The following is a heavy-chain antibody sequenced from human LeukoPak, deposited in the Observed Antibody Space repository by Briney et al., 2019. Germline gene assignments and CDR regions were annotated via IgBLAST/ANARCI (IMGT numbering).Heavy chain of an antibody. CDR2: IRYDGSNK. Sequence: GGSLRLSCAASGFTLSSYAMSWVRQAPGKGLEWVAFIRYDGSNKYYADSVKGRFTISRDNSKNTLYLQMNSLRAEDTAVYYCAKDRSTGWAPERGSDYWGQGTLVTVSS. J-gene: IGHJ4*02. V-gene: IGHV3-30*02. CDR1: GFTLSSYA. CDR3: AKDRSTGWAPERGSDY. D-gene: IGHD1-14*01.